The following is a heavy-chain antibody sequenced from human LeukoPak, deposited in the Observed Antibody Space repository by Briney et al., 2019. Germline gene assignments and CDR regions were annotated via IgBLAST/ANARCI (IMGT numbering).Heavy chain of an antibody. Sequence: GASVTVSCKASVYTFTGYYMHWVRQAPGQGLEWMGWINPNSGGTNYAQKFQGRVTMTRDTSISTAYMELSRLRSDDTAVYYCARGLDYYGSGSYYTLAGYWGQGTLVTVSS. CDR3: ARGLDYYGSGSYYTLAGY. V-gene: IGHV1-2*02. CDR1: VYTFTGYY. J-gene: IGHJ4*02. D-gene: IGHD3-10*01. CDR2: INPNSGGT.